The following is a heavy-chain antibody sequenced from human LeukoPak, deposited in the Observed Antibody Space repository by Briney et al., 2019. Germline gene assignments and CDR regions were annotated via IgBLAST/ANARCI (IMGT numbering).Heavy chain of an antibody. CDR2: MYYSGSI. J-gene: IGHJ4*02. D-gene: IGHD3-10*01. Sequence: PSETLSLTCTVSGDSVSSYYWSWIRQPPGKGLEWIGDMYYSGSINYNPSLKSRVTISVDTSKNQFSLKVSSVTAADTAVHFCARVLPPLYHFDYWGQGTLVTVSS. V-gene: IGHV4-59*08. CDR1: GDSVSSYY. CDR3: ARVLPPLYHFDY.